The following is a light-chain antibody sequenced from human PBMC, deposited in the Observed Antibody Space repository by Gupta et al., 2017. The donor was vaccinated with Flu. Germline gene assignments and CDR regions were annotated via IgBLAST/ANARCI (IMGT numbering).Light chain of an antibody. CDR2: ATS. J-gene: IGKJ5*01. V-gene: IGKV1-12*01. Sequence: DIQMTQSPSSVSAFVGDRVTITCRASQDIYRWLAWYQQKPGEAPKLLMVATSTLQSGVPSRFSGSGSGTDFALTISSLQAEHTGTYYCQQANSFPTTFGQGTRLEIK. CDR3: QQANSFPTT. CDR1: QDIYRW.